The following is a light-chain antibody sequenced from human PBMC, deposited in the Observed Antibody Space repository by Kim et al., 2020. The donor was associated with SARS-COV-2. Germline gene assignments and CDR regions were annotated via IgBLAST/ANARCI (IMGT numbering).Light chain of an antibody. Sequence: EIVLTQSPGTLSLSPGERATLSCRASQSVSSSYLAWYQQKPGQAPRLLIYGASSRATGIPDRFSGSGSGTDFTLTISRLQSEDFAVYYCQQYSNSPLTFGGGTKVDIK. V-gene: IGKV3-20*01. CDR3: QQYSNSPLT. CDR1: QSVSSSY. J-gene: IGKJ4*02. CDR2: GAS.